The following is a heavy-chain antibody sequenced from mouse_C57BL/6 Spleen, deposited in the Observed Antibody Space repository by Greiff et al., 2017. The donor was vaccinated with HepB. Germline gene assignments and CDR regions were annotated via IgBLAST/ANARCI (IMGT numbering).Heavy chain of an antibody. Sequence: QVQLQQPGAELVRPGTSVKLSCKASGYTFTSYWMHWVKQRPGQGLEWIGVIDPSDSYTNYNQKFKGKATLTVDTSSSTAYMQLSSLTSEDSAVYYCARPTRGDFDYWGQGTTLTVSS. CDR3: ARPTRGDFDY. V-gene: IGHV1-59*01. J-gene: IGHJ2*01. CDR2: IDPSDSYT. CDR1: GYTFTSYW.